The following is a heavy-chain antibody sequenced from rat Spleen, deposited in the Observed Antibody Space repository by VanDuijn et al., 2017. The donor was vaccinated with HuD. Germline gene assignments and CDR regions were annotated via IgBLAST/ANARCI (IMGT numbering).Heavy chain of an antibody. V-gene: IGHV5-20*01. D-gene: IGHD1-12*02. CDR3: ATDGYYDGTYYAVYVMDA. CDR1: GFTFSDYY. Sequence: EVQLVESDGGLVQPGRPLKLSCAASGFTFSDYYMAWVRQAPTMGRDWVATITYDGSSAYYRASVKGRFTISRDNGNSNLYLQMDSLWSEDTATYYCATDGYYDGTYYAVYVMDAWGQGASVTVSS. CDR2: ITYDGSSA. J-gene: IGHJ4*01.